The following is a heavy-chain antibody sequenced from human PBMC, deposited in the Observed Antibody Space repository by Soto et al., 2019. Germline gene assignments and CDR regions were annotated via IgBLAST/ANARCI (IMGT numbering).Heavy chain of an antibody. V-gene: IGHV5-51*01. D-gene: IGHD2-15*01. CDR1: GYSFTIYW. CDR3: ARPSEVAATGVGFDY. Sequence: PGESLKISCKGSGYSFTIYWIGWVRQMPGKGLEWMGIIYPGDSDTRYSPSFQGQVTISADKSISTAYLQWSSLKASDTAMYYCARPSEVAATGVGFDYWGQGTLVTVSS. CDR2: IYPGDSDT. J-gene: IGHJ4*02.